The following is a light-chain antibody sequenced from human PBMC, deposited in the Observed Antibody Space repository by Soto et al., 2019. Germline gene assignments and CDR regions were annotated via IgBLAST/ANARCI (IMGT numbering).Light chain of an antibody. CDR2: GAS. Sequence: DMVLTQSPGTLSLSPGERATLSCRASQSVSSNYLAWYQQKPGQAPRLLIYGASTRATGVPDRFSGSGSGTDFTLTISRLEPEDFAVYHCQQYGSLSWTFXQGTKVDIK. CDR1: QSVSSNY. CDR3: QQYGSLSWT. V-gene: IGKV3-20*01. J-gene: IGKJ1*01.